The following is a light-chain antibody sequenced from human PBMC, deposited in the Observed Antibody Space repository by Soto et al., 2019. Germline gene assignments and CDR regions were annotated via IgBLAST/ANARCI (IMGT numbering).Light chain of an antibody. CDR1: QGISSY. J-gene: IGKJ5*01. V-gene: IGKV1-9*01. CDR2: AAS. CDR3: QQLNSYPP. Sequence: DIQLTQSPSFLSASVGDRVTITCRASQGISSYLAWYQQKPGKAPKLLIYAASTLQSGVPSRFSGSRSGTEFTLTISSLQPEDFATYYCQQLNSYPPFGQGTRLEIK.